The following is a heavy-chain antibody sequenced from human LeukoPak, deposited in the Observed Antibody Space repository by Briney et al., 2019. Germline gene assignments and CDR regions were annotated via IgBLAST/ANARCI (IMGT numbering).Heavy chain of an antibody. V-gene: IGHV4-59*01. J-gene: IGHJ4*02. CDR3: AGVVVINWWYFDY. Sequence: SETLSLTCTVSGGSNSSYYWNWIRKPPGKGLEWIGYIHYSGSTNYNPSLKSRVTMSVDTSKNQFSLKLSSVTAADTAVYYCAGVVVINWWYFDYWGQGTPVTVSS. CDR1: GGSNSSYY. CDR2: IHYSGST. D-gene: IGHD3-22*01.